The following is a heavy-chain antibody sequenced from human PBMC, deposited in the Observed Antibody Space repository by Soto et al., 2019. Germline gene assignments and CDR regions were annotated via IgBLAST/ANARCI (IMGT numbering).Heavy chain of an antibody. CDR1: GFTFSSYA. D-gene: IGHD6-6*01. J-gene: IGHJ6*02. V-gene: IGHV3-23*01. CDR2: ISGSGGST. Sequence: GGSLRLSCAASGFTFSSYAMSWVRQAPGKGLEWVSAISGSGGSTYYADSVKGRFTISRDNSKNTLYLQMNSLRAEDTAVYYCAGSSVDDYYYGMDVWGQGTTVTVSS. CDR3: AGSSVDDYYYGMDV.